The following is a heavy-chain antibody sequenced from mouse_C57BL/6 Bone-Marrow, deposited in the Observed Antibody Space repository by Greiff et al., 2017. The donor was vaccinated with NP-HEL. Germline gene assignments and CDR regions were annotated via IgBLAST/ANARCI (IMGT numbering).Heavy chain of an antibody. J-gene: IGHJ2*01. D-gene: IGHD1-1*01. CDR2: IYWDDDK. V-gene: IGHV8-12*01. CDR1: GFSLSTSGMG. CDR3: ARSITTVVVPFDY. Sequence: QVTLKESGPGILQSSQTLSLTCSFSGFSLSTSGMGVSWIRQPSGKGLEWLAHIYWDDDKRYNPSLKSRLTISKDTSRNQVFLKITSVDTADTATYYCARSITTVVVPFDYWGQGTTLTVSS.